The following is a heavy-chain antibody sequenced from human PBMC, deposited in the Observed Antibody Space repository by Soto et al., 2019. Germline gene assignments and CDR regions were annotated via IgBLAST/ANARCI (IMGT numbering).Heavy chain of an antibody. CDR2: FDPEDGET. Sequence: ASVKVSCKVSGYTLTELSMHWVRQAPGKGLEWMGGFDPEDGETIYAQKFQGRVTMTEDTSTDTAYMELSSLRSEDTAVYYCATGRPARDDYGDPQQLDAFDIWGQGTMVTVSS. CDR1: GYTLTELS. CDR3: ATGRPARDDYGDPQQLDAFDI. J-gene: IGHJ3*02. V-gene: IGHV1-24*01. D-gene: IGHD4-17*01.